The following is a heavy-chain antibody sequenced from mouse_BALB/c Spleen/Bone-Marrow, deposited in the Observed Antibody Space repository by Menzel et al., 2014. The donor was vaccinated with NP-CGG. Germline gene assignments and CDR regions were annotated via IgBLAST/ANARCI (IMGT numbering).Heavy chain of an antibody. J-gene: IGHJ4*01. CDR1: GYTFTSYW. V-gene: IGHV1S81*02. D-gene: IGHD2-3*01. CDR3: AIDSWLLRYYYAMDY. Sequence: QVQLQQSGAELVKPGASVKLSCKASGYTFTSYWMHWVKQTPGQGLEWIGAIYPSNGRTNYNEKFKSKATLTVDKSSSNAFMHLSSLKSEDSAVYYCAIDSWLLRYYYAMDYWGQGTSVTVSS. CDR2: IYPSNGRT.